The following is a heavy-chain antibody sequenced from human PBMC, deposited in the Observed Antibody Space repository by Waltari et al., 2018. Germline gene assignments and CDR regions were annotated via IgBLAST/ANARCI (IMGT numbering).Heavy chain of an antibody. CDR2: IAWDSGNI. D-gene: IGHD3-16*02. Sequence: EVQLVESGGGLGQPGGSLTLSCTTSGFILEDYSIHWVRQRPGKGREWVAGIAWDSGNIGYADSVKGRFSISRDNGRSAVYLQLNSLRLEDTALYYCTKEEVGGGSYRASPLTGWGQGTLVSVSS. CDR1: GFILEDYS. J-gene: IGHJ4*02. V-gene: IGHV3-9*01. CDR3: TKEEVGGGSYRASPLTG.